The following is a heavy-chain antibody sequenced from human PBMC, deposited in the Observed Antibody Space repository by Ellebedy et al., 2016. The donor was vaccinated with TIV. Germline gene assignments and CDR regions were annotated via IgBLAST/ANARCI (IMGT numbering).Heavy chain of an antibody. D-gene: IGHD4-23*01. CDR2: LTTGGIT. J-gene: IGHJ4*02. Sequence: GESLKISCVVSGFTFSTYAMRWFRQAPGKGLEWVSALTTGGITFYADSVKGRFTISRDSSKNTLYLQMNSLRAEDTAVYYCARDAAGNGGKLDYWGQGALVTVSS. CDR1: GFTFSTYA. V-gene: IGHV3-23*01. CDR3: ARDAAGNGGKLDY.